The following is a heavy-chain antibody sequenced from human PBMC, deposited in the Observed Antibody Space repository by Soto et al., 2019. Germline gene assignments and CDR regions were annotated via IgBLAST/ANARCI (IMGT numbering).Heavy chain of an antibody. CDR1: GFTFSSYW. Sequence: HPGGSLRLSCAASGFTFSSYWMSWVRQAPGKGLEWVANIKQDGSEKYYVDSVKGRFTISRDNAKNSLYLQMNSLRAEDTAVYYCARDVSEYDILTGYYLNWFDPWGQGTLVTVSS. D-gene: IGHD3-9*01. CDR3: ARDVSEYDILTGYYLNWFDP. CDR2: IKQDGSEK. V-gene: IGHV3-7*01. J-gene: IGHJ5*02.